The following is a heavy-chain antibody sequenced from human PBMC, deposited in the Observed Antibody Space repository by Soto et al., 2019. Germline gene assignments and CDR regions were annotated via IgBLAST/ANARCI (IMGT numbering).Heavy chain of an antibody. CDR2: ISYHVSNA. J-gene: IGHJ4*02. CDR3: ARPSKDVVGDYYFDY. V-gene: IGHV3-30-3*01. D-gene: IGHD1-26*01. CDR1: GFTFSDYA. Sequence: QVQLVESGGGVVQPGRSLRLSCAASGFTFSDYAMHWVRQAPGKGLEWVAVISYHVSNAYYADSVKGRFTISKDNSKNTLYLQMDSLRVEDTAVYYWARPSKDVVGDYYFDYWGQGTLVTVSS.